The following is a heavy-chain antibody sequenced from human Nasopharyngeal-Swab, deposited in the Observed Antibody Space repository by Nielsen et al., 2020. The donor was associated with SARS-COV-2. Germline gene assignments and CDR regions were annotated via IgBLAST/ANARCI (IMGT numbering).Heavy chain of an antibody. Sequence: GESLKISCSASGFTFSSYAMHWVRQAPGKGLEYVSAISSNGGSTYYADSVKGRFTISRDNAKNSLYLQMNSLRAEDTAVYYCARSSHQSEGYAFDYWGQGTLVTVSS. CDR1: GFTFSSYA. CDR3: ARSSHQSEGYAFDY. CDR2: ISSNGGST. D-gene: IGHD5-12*01. V-gene: IGHV3-64*04. J-gene: IGHJ4*02.